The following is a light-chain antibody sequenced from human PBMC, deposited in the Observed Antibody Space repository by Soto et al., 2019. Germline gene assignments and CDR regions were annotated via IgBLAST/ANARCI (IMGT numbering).Light chain of an antibody. V-gene: IGKV4-1*01. Sequence: TQCPDCLAGSLGGRPTINCKSSQSVLYSSNNKNYLAWYQQNPGQPPKLLIYWASTRESGVPDRFSGSGSGTDFTLTISSLQAEDVAVYYCQQYYSNPLPFGGGTKVDIK. CDR2: WAS. J-gene: IGKJ4*01. CDR1: QSVLYSSNNKNY. CDR3: QQYYSNPLP.